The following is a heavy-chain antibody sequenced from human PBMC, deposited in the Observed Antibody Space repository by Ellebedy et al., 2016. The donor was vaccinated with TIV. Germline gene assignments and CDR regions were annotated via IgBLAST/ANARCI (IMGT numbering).Heavy chain of an antibody. D-gene: IGHD1-26*01. CDR3: AREVRREWFDP. CDR2: IRSEAYGGTT. CDR1: GFTFSDHY. V-gene: IGHV3-72*01. J-gene: IGHJ5*02. Sequence: PGGSLRLSCAASGFTFSDHYMDWVRQAPGKGLEWIGSIRSEAYGGTTEYAPSVKGRFIISRDDSKNSLHPQMNSLKNEDTAVYYCAREVRREWFDPWGQGTLVTVSS.